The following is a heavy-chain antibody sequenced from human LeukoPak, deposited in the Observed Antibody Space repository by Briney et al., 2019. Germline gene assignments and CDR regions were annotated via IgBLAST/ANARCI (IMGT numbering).Heavy chain of an antibody. CDR1: GGTFSSYA. J-gene: IGHJ4*02. D-gene: IGHD3-9*01. CDR3: AKDDPRYFDWLTPGYFDY. V-gene: IGHV1-69*13. Sequence: SVKVSCKASGGTFSSYAISWVRQAPGPGLEWMGGIIPIFGTANYAQKFQGRVTITADESTSTAYMELSSLRAEDTALYYCAKDDPRYFDWLTPGYFDYWGQGTLVTVSS. CDR2: IIPIFGTA.